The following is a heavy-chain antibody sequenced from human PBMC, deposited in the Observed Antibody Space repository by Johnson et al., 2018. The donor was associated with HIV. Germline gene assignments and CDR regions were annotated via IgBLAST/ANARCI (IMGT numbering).Heavy chain of an antibody. V-gene: IGHV3-73*01. CDR2: IRSKANSYAT. CDR1: GFTFSGSA. CDR3: TVNSGERTDHDAFDI. D-gene: IGHD1-26*01. Sequence: VQLVESGGGLVQPGRSVRLSCAASGFTFSGSAMHWVRQASGKGLEWVGRIRSKANSYATAYAASVKGRFTISRDDSKNTAYLQMNSLKTEDTAVYYCTVNSGERTDHDAFDIWGQGTMVTVSS. J-gene: IGHJ3*02.